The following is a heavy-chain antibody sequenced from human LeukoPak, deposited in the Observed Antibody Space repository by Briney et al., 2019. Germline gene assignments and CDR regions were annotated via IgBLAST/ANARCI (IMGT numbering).Heavy chain of an antibody. CDR3: ASSDYDSSGYLDY. CDR2: IYYSGST. Sequence: SETLSLTCTVSGGSISSSSYYWGWIRQPPGKGLEWIGYIYYSGSTNYNPSLKSRVTISVDTSKNQFSLKLSSVTAADTAVYYCASSDYDSSGYLDYWGQGTLVTVSS. CDR1: GGSISSSSYY. D-gene: IGHD3-22*01. J-gene: IGHJ4*02. V-gene: IGHV4-61*05.